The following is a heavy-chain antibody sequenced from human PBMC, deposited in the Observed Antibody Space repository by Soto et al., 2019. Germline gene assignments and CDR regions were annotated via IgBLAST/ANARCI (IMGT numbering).Heavy chain of an antibody. J-gene: IGHJ6*02. CDR3: ATHEIGHCISASCYKGGYYYGMDV. D-gene: IGHD2-2*02. Sequence: QVQLVQSGAEVKKPGSSVKVSCKASGGTFSSYAISWVRQAPGQGLEWMGGIIPIFGTADYAQKFQGRVTITADESKRTAYMELSSLRSEDTAMYYCATHEIGHCISASCYKGGYYYGMDVWGQGTTVTVSS. V-gene: IGHV1-69*12. CDR1: GGTFSSYA. CDR2: IIPIFGTA.